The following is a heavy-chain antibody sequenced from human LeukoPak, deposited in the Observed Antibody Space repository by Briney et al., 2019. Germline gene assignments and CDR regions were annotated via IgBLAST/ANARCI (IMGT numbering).Heavy chain of an antibody. CDR1: GYTFTGYY. J-gene: IGHJ4*02. CDR2: INPNSGGT. CDR3: ARSYVPDY. Sequence: ASVKVSCKASGYTFTGYYMHWVRQAPGQGLEWMGWINPNSGGTNYAQKFQGRVTMTRNTSISTAYMELSSLRSEDTAVYYCARSYVPDYWGQGTLVTVSS. D-gene: IGHD5-18*01. V-gene: IGHV1-2*02.